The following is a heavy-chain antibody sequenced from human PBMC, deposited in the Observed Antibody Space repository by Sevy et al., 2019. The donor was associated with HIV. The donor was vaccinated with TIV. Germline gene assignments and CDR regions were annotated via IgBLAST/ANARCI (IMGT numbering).Heavy chain of an antibody. CDR3: ASGDTTMNTDLDY. Sequence: GGSQRLSCGASGFTFSNYAMSWVRQAPGKGPEWVSGINNGGSTYYADSVKGRFTISRDNSKNMVFLQMNSLRAEDTAVYYCASGDTTMNTDLDYWGQGALVTVSS. V-gene: IGHV3-23*01. CDR2: INNGGST. J-gene: IGHJ4*02. CDR1: GFTFSNYA. D-gene: IGHD5-18*01.